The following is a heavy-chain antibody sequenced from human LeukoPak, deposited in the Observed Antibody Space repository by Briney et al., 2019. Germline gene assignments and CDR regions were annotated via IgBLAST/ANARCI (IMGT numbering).Heavy chain of an antibody. CDR3: AKDRSVVRYFDY. CDR1: GFTFSSYA. CDR2: ISGSGGST. D-gene: IGHD2-15*01. Sequence: GGSLRLSCAASGFTFSSYAMSWVRRAPGKGLEWVSAISGSGGSTYYTDSVKGRFTISRDNSKNTLYLQMNSLRAEDTAVYYCAKDRSVVRYFDYWGQGTLVTVSS. J-gene: IGHJ4*02. V-gene: IGHV3-23*01.